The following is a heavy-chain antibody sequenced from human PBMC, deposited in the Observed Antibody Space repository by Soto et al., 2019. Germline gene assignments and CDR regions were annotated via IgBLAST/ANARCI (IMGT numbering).Heavy chain of an antibody. CDR2: IYHSGST. Sequence: QLQLQESGSGLVKPSQTLSLTCAVSGGSISRGGYSWSWIRQPPGKGLEWIGYIYHSGSTYYNPSLKRRVTILVDRSKNQSSLKLSSVTAADTAVYYCARGEVVALGYWGQGTLVTVSS. J-gene: IGHJ4*02. D-gene: IGHD2-15*01. V-gene: IGHV4-30-2*01. CDR3: ARGEVVALGY. CDR1: GGSISRGGYS.